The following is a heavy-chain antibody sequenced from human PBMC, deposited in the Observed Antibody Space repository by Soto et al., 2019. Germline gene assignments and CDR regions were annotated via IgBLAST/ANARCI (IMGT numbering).Heavy chain of an antibody. J-gene: IGHJ6*03. Sequence: GGSLRLSCAASGFTFSSYAMSWVRQAPGKGLEWVSGISGSGGSTYYADSVKGRFTISRDNSKNTLYLQMSSLGAEDTARYYCAKGSIARIVYHKAPIDVWGKGTTVPVSS. D-gene: IGHD2-8*01. V-gene: IGHV3-23*01. CDR3: AKGSIARIVYHKAPIDV. CDR2: ISGSGGST. CDR1: GFTFSSYA.